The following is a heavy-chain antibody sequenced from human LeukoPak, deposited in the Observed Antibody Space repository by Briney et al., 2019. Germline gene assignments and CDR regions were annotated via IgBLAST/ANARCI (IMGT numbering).Heavy chain of an antibody. CDR1: RFTFRSYA. D-gene: IGHD6-19*01. V-gene: IGHV3-23*01. J-gene: IGHJ4*02. CDR2: ITGSGGTT. Sequence: PGGSLRLSCAASRFTFRSYAMSWVRQAPGKGLEWVSSITGSGGTTYYADSVKGRFTISRDNSKNTLYLQMNSLRAEDTAVYYCAKDKIAVAGSPPFYFDYWGQGTLVTVSS. CDR3: AKDKIAVAGSPPFYFDY.